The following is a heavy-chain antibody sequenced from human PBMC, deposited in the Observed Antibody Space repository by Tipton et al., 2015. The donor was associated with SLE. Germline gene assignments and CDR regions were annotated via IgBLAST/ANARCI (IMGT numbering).Heavy chain of an antibody. J-gene: IGHJ3*02. CDR3: AGGVLGGIPTRAFEI. Sequence: TLSLTCAVSAYSISTGYHWGWIRQPPGKGLEWIASIHHSGNTYYNPSLKSRVTISLDTSKNQFSLKLTSVTAADTAVYYCAGGVLGGIPTRAFEIWGQGTKVIVSS. CDR2: IHHSGNT. V-gene: IGHV4-38-2*01. CDR1: AYSISTGYH. D-gene: IGHD3-3*01.